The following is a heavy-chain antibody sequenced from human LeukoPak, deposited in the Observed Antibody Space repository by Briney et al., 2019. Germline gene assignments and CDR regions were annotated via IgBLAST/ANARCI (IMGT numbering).Heavy chain of an antibody. Sequence: ASVKVSCKASGYTFTSYYMHWVRQAPGQGLEWMGIINPSGGSTSYAQKFQGRVTMTEDTSTDTAYMELSSLRSEDTAVYYCATAEGSSGWYELFDYWGQGTLVTVSS. J-gene: IGHJ4*02. CDR3: ATAEGSSGWYELFDY. V-gene: IGHV1-46*01. CDR2: INPSGGST. D-gene: IGHD6-19*01. CDR1: GYTFTSYY.